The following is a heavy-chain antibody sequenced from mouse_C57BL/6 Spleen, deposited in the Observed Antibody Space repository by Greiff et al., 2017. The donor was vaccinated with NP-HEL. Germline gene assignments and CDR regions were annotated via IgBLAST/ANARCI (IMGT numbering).Heavy chain of an antibody. Sequence: QVQLQQSGAELVRPGASVTLSCKASGYTFTDYEMHWVKQTPVHGLEWIGAIDPETGGTAYNQKFKGKAILTADKSSSTAYMELRSLTSEDSAVYYCTRGPAGYGSHWYFDVWGTGTTVTVSS. D-gene: IGHD1-1*01. J-gene: IGHJ1*03. CDR3: TRGPAGYGSHWYFDV. V-gene: IGHV1-15*01. CDR1: GYTFTDYE. CDR2: IDPETGGT.